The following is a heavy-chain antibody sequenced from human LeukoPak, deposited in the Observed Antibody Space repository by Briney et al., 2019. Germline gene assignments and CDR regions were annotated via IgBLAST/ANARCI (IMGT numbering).Heavy chain of an antibody. CDR1: GVSISSGDYY. J-gene: IGHJ4*02. CDR3: ARDGGGSSYDY. V-gene: IGHV4-30-4*01. Sequence: SETLSLTCTVSGVSISSGDYYWSWIRQPPGKGLEWIGYIYYSGSTYYNPSLKSRVTISVDTSKNQFSLKLSSVTAADTAVYYCARDGGGSSYDYWGQGTLVTVSS. D-gene: IGHD2-15*01. CDR2: IYYSGST.